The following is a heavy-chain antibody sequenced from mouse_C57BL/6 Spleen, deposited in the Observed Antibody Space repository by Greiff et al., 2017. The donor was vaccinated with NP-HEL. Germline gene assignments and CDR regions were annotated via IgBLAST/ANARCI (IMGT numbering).Heavy chain of an antibody. CDR2: IYPGDGDT. CDR1: GYAFSSSW. D-gene: IGHD1-1*01. V-gene: IGHV1-82*01. CDR3: ARDDYGSSYAY. Sequence: VQLQQSGPELVKPGASVKISCKASGYAFSSSWMNWVKQRPGKGLEWIGRIYPGDGDTNYNGKFKGKATLTADKSSSTAYMQLSSLTSEDSAVYFCARDDYGSSYAYWGQGTLVTVSA. J-gene: IGHJ3*01.